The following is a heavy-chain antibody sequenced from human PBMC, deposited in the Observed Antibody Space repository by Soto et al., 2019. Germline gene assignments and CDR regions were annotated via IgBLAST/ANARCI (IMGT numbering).Heavy chain of an antibody. CDR2: IYHSGST. J-gene: IGHJ6*02. V-gene: IGHV4-4*02. D-gene: IGHD1-26*01. CDR3: ARVSGSYYYGMDV. CDR1: GGSISSSNW. Sequence: QVQLQESGPGLVKPSGTLSLTCAVSGGSISSSNWWSWVRQPPGKGLEWIGEIYHSGSTNYNPSLQCRVTXPXDXXKNQFSLKLSSVTAADTAVYYCARVSGSYYYGMDVWGQGTTVTVSS.